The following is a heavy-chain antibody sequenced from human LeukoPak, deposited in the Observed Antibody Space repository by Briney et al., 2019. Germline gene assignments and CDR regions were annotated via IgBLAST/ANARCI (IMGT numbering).Heavy chain of an antibody. J-gene: IGHJ3*02. CDR2: IYYSGST. V-gene: IGHV4-59*01. Sequence: SETLSLTCTVSGGSISSYYWSWIRQPPGKGLEWIGYIYYSGSTNYNPSLKSRVTISVDTSKNQFSLKLSSVTAADTAVYYCARDRDYYGSGSYGDAFDIWGQGTMVTVSS. CDR1: GGSISSYY. D-gene: IGHD3-10*01. CDR3: ARDRDYYGSGSYGDAFDI.